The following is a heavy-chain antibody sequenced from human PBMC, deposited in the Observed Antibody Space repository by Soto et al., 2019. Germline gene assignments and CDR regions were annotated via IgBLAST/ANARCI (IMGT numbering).Heavy chain of an antibody. D-gene: IGHD1-20*01. V-gene: IGHV4-59*01. CDR3: ARDRYLFDP. CDR2: IYYSGST. J-gene: IGHJ5*02. Sequence: SETLSVTCTFSVGSISSYYWSWIRQPPGKGLEWIGYIYYSGSTNYNPSLKSRVTISVDTSKNQFSLKLSSVTAADTALYYCARDRYLFDPWGQGTMVTVSS. CDR1: VGSISSYY.